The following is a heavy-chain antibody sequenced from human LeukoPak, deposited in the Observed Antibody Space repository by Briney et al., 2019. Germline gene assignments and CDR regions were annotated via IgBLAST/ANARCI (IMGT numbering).Heavy chain of an antibody. CDR1: GGTFNIYT. J-gene: IGHJ4*02. V-gene: IGHV1-69*02. CDR2: IIPILGIP. CDR3: ARGSGDFVY. Sequence: SVKVSCKASGGTFNIYTVNWVRQAPGQGLEWMGEIIPILGIPNYAQKFQGRLTITADKSTSTAYMELSSLRSEDTAVYYCARGSGDFVYWGQGTLVTVSS. D-gene: IGHD3-10*01.